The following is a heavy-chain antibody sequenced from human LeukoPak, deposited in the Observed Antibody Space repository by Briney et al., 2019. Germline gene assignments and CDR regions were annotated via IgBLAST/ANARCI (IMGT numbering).Heavy chain of an antibody. J-gene: IGHJ4*02. CDR3: ARVGSSTSDY. V-gene: IGHV4-31*11. CDR2: IYYSGST. D-gene: IGHD6-6*01. CDR1: GGSFSGYY. Sequence: PSETLSLTCAVYGGSFSGYYWSWIRQHPGKGLEWIGYIYYSGSTYYNPSPKSRVTISVDTSKNQFSLKLSSVTAADTAVYYCARVGSSTSDYWGQGTLVTVSS.